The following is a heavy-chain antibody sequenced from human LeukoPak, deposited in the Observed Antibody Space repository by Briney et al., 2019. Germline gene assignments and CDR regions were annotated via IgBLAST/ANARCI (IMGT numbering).Heavy chain of an antibody. D-gene: IGHD2-2*02. V-gene: IGHV3-33*01. J-gene: IGHJ4*02. CDR3: ARDEGRSISCYNY. Sequence: GGSLRLSCAASGFTFSSYGMHWVRQAPGKGLEWVAVIWYDGSNKYYADSVKGRFTISRDNAKNSLYLQMNSLRAEDTAIYYCARDEGRSISCYNYWGQGTLVTVSS. CDR1: GFTFSSYG. CDR2: IWYDGSNK.